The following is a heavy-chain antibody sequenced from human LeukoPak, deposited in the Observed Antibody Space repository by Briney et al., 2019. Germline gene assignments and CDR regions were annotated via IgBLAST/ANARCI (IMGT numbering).Heavy chain of an antibody. J-gene: IGHJ4*02. D-gene: IGHD2-15*01. CDR2: ISGSGGST. CDR1: GFTFSSYA. V-gene: IGHV3-23*01. CDR3: AARRGSVVAATHY. Sequence: PGGPLRLSCAASGFTFSSYAMSWVRQAPGKGLEWVSAISGSGGSTYYADSVKGRFTISRDNSKNTLYLQMNSLRAEDTAVYYCAARRGSVVAATHYWGQGTLVTVSS.